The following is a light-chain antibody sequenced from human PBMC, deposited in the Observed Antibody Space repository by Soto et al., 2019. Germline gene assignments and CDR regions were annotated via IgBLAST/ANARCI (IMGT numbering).Light chain of an antibody. CDR1: QSVSNN. CDR3: QQSYSTPRT. CDR2: GAS. J-gene: IGKJ1*01. V-gene: IGKV3-15*01. Sequence: EIVMTQSPATLSVSPGEKATLSCRASQSVSNNLAWFQQKPGQVPRLLIYGASNRATGVSARFSGSGSGTDFTLTISSLQPEDFATYYCQQSYSTPRTFGQGTKVDIK.